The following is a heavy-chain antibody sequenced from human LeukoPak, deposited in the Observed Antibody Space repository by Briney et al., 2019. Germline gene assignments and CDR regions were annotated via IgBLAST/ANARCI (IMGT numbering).Heavy chain of an antibody. CDR1: GFTFSSYW. CDR2: INSDGSST. J-gene: IGHJ4*02. D-gene: IGHD3-3*01. Sequence: PGGSLRPSCAASGFTFSSYWMHWVRQAPGKGLVWVSRINSDGSSTSYADSVKGRFTISRDNAKNTLYLQMSSLRAEDTAVYYCASSYYDFWSGYSVDYWGQGTLVTVSS. CDR3: ASSYYDFWSGYSVDY. V-gene: IGHV3-74*01.